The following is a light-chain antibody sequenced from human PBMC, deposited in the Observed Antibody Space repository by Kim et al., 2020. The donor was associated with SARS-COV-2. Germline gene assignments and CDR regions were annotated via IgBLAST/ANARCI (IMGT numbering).Light chain of an antibody. CDR2: TNN. CDR1: SSNIGSNT. CDR3: AAWDDSLNGWV. V-gene: IGLV1-44*01. Sequence: ELTQPPSASGTPGQRVTISCSGSSSNIGSNTVNWYQQLPGTAPKLLIYTNNQRPSGVPDRFSGSKSGTSASLAISGLQSEDEADYYCAAWDDSLNGWVFGGGTQLTVL. J-gene: IGLJ3*02.